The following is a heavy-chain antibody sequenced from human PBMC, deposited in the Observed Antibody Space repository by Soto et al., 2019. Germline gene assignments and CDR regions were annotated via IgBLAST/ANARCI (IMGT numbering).Heavy chain of an antibody. J-gene: IGHJ3*02. Sequence: QVQLVQSGAEVKKPGSSVKVSCKASGGTFSSYAISWVRQAPGQGLEWMGGIIPILGSANYAQKFQDRVTITADESTTTTYMELSSLSSEDAAVYYCASRERVDAFEIWGQGTMVTVSS. CDR2: IIPILGSA. D-gene: IGHD1-26*01. CDR3: ASRERVDAFEI. CDR1: GGTFSSYA. V-gene: IGHV1-69*01.